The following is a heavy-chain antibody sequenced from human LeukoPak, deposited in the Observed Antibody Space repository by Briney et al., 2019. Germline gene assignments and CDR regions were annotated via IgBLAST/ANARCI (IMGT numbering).Heavy chain of an antibody. CDR3: AGVAYDSSQP. CDR2: IYHSGTT. CDR1: GYSISSGYH. J-gene: IGHJ4*02. D-gene: IGHD3-22*01. V-gene: IGHV4-38-2*02. Sequence: SETLSLTCTVSGYSISSGYHWGWIRQPPGKGLEWIGSIYHSGTTYYNPFLKSRVTISVDTSRNRFSLKLSSVTAADTAVYYCAGVAYDSSQPWGQGTLVTVSS.